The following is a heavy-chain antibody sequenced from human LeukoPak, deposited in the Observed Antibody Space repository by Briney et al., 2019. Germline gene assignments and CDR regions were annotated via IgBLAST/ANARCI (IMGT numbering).Heavy chain of an antibody. V-gene: IGHV3-11*03. J-gene: IGHJ4*02. Sequence: TGGSLRLSCAASGFTFSEYYMSWIRQAPGKGPEWVSYISSSSYTNYADSVKGRFTISRDNAKNSLYLQMNSLRAEDTAVYYCARLLRATITTVDYWGQGTLVTVSS. D-gene: IGHD5-12*01. CDR1: GFTFSEYY. CDR3: ARLLRATITTVDY. CDR2: ISSSSYT.